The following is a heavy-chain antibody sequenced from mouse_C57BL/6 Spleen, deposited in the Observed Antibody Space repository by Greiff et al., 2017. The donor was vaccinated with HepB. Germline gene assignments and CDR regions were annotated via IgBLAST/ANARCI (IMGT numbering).Heavy chain of an antibody. V-gene: IGHV1-64*01. D-gene: IGHD2-4*01. J-gene: IGHJ1*03. CDR1: GYTFTSYW. CDR3: ARGEIPYDYGGPHWYFDV. CDR2: IHPNSGST. Sequence: QVQLQQPGAELVKPGASVKLSCKASGYTFTSYWMHWVKQRPGQGLEWIGMIHPNSGSTNYNEKFKSKATLTVDKSSSTAYMQLSSLTSEDSAVYSCARGEIPYDYGGPHWYFDVWGTGTTVTVSS.